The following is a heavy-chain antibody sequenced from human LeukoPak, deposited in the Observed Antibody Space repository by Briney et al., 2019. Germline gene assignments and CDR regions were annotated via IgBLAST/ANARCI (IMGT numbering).Heavy chain of an antibody. CDR3: ARHFGYRGYDGDY. V-gene: IGHV5-51*01. J-gene: IGHJ4*02. CDR2: IYPGDSDI. Sequence: GESLKISCKGSGYSFTGYWIGWVRQMPGKGLEWMGIIYPGDSDIRYSPSFQGQVTISADESITTAYLQWSSLKASDTAIYYCARHFGYRGYDGDYWGQGTLVTVSS. D-gene: IGHD5-12*01. CDR1: GYSFTGYW.